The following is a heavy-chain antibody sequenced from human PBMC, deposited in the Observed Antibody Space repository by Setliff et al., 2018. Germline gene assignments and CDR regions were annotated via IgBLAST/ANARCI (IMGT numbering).Heavy chain of an antibody. Sequence: PGGSLRLSCAASGFTFSHFAVTWFRQSPGRGLEWVSSISGSGGVTNYGDSVRGRFTISRDSSKNTLYLQMNSLRAEDTAVYYCFGAGTCSYWGQGTLVPVAS. D-gene: IGHD3-10*01. CDR2: ISGSGGVT. V-gene: IGHV3-23*01. CDR3: FGAGTCSY. CDR1: GFTFSHFA. J-gene: IGHJ4*02.